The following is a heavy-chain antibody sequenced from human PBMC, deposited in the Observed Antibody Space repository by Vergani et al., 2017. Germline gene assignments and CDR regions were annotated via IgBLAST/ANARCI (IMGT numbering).Heavy chain of an antibody. CDR3: ARAGGYSGYVISYGMDV. CDR2: INPNSGGT. J-gene: IGHJ6*02. Sequence: QVQLVQSGAEVKKPGASVKVSCKASGYTFTSYYMHWVRQAPGQGLEWMGWINPNSGGTNYAQKFQGWVTMTRDTSISTAYMELSRLRSDDTAVYYCARAGGYSGYVISYGMDVWGQGTTVTVSS. V-gene: IGHV1-2*04. D-gene: IGHD5-12*01. CDR1: GYTFTSYY.